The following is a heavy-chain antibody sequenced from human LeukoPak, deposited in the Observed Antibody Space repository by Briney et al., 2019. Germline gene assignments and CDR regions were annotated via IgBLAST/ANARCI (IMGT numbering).Heavy chain of an antibody. D-gene: IGHD2-15*01. CDR3: ARGSRVVAATQTIVWFDP. CDR2: IYHSGST. Sequence: PSQTLSLTCTVSGGSISSGGYYWSWIRQPPGKGLEWIGYIYHSGSTYYNPSLKSRVTISVDRSKNQFSLKLSSVTAADTAVYYCARGSRVVAATQTIVWFDPWGQGTLVTVSS. V-gene: IGHV4-30-2*01. CDR1: GGSISSGGYY. J-gene: IGHJ5*02.